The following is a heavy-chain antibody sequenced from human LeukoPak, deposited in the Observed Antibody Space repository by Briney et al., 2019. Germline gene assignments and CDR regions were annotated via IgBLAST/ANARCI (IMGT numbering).Heavy chain of an antibody. J-gene: IGHJ4*02. D-gene: IGHD1-26*01. CDR2: IYYTGST. CDR1: GGSISSYY. V-gene: IGHV4-59*01. Sequence: SETLSLTCTVSGGSISSYYWSWIRQPPGKGLEWIGYIYYTGSTNYNPSLKSRVTISVDTSKNQFSLKLSAVTAADTAVYYCARDRSGSFIFDYWGQGTLVTASS. CDR3: ARDRSGSFIFDY.